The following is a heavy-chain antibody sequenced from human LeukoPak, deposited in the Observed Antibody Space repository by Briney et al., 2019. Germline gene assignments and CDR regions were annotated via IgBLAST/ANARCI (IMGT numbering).Heavy chain of an antibody. V-gene: IGHV4-34*01. CDR3: ARGRGDYIDAFDI. D-gene: IGHD4-17*01. CDR1: GGSFSGYY. CDR2: INHSGST. J-gene: IGHJ3*02. Sequence: SETLSLTCAVYGGSFSGYYWSWIRQPPGKGLEWIGEINHSGSTNYNPSLKSRVTISVDTSKNQFSLKLSSVTAADTAVYYCARGRGDYIDAFDIWGQGTMVTVSS.